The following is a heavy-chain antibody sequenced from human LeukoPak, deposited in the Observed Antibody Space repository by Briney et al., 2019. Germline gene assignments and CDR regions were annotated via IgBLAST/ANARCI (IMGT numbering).Heavy chain of an antibody. CDR1: GGSISSSSYY. V-gene: IGHV4-39*07. CDR2: IYYSGST. Sequence: SETLSLTCTVSGGSISSSSYYWGWIRQPPGKGLEWIGSIYYSGSTYYNPSLKSRVTISVDTSKNQFSLKLSSVTAADTAVYYCARDRAWYYDILTGYYPSYYFDYWGQGTLVTVSS. J-gene: IGHJ4*02. CDR3: ARDRAWYYDILTGYYPSYYFDY. D-gene: IGHD3-9*01.